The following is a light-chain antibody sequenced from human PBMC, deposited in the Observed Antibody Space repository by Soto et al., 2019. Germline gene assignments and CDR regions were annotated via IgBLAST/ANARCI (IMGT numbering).Light chain of an antibody. V-gene: IGLV1-44*01. J-gene: IGLJ1*01. Sequence: QSVLTQPPSASGTPGQRVTISCSGSTSNIGNNPVNWYQQLPGTAPKLLIYGNSNRPSGVPDRFSGSRSGTSASLAITGLQPEDEADYYCQSYDTPVYVFGGGTKLTVL. CDR2: GNS. CDR1: TSNIGNNP. CDR3: QSYDTPVYV.